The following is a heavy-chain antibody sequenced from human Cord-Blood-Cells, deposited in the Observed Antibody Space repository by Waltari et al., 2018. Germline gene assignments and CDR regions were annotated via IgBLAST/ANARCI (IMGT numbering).Heavy chain of an antibody. CDR3: ARDGAPGIAAAGTASFDY. J-gene: IGHJ4*02. Sequence: QVQLQESGPGLVKPSETLSLTCTVSGGSISSYYWSWIRQPAGKGLEWIGRIYTSGSTNYNPSLKSRVPMSVDTSKNQFSLKLSSVTAADTAVYYCARDGAPGIAAAGTASFDYWGQGTLVTVSS. D-gene: IGHD6-13*01. CDR1: GGSISSYY. CDR2: IYTSGST. V-gene: IGHV4-4*07.